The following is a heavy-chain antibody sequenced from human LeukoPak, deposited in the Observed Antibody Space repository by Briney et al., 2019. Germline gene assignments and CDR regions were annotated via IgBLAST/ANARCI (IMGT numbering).Heavy chain of an antibody. CDR2: ISGSGGST. CDR1: GFTFRSYA. Sequence: GGSLRLSCPAAGFTFRSYAMSWVRQAPRKGLEWVSAISGSGGSTYYADSVKGRFTISRDNSKNTLSLQMNSLRAEDTAVYYCATLWFGELGLYWGQGTLVSVSS. CDR3: ATLWFGELGLY. J-gene: IGHJ4*02. V-gene: IGHV3-23*01. D-gene: IGHD3-10*01.